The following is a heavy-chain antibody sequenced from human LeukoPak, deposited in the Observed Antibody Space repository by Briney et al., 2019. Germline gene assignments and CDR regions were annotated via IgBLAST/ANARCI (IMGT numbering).Heavy chain of an antibody. CDR1: GSTFSRYG. V-gene: IGHV1-18*01. D-gene: IGHD2-2*02. J-gene: IGHJ3*02. CDR2: ISGYNGNT. CDR3: ARATYCSSTSCYIRNDAFDI. Sequence: ASVKVSCKASGSTFSRYGISWVRQAPGQGLEWMGWISGYNGNTKSAQKVQGRVTMTTDTSTSTAYMELRSLRSDDTAVYYCARATYCSSTSCYIRNDAFDIWGQGTMVTVSS.